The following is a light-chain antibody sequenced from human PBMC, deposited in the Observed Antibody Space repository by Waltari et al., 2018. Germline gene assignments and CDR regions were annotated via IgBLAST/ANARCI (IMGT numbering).Light chain of an antibody. Sequence: HSALTQPPSASGSPGQTVIISCTGTSSDIGAYKYFSWYQQIPGRAPALIIYEVDRRPPGVPDRFSGSKSGNTASLTVSGLQTEDEGDYYCSSYAGSNKLIFGGVTKLTVL. CDR1: SSDIGAYKY. V-gene: IGLV2-8*01. J-gene: IGLJ2*01. CDR2: EVD. CDR3: SSYAGSNKLI.